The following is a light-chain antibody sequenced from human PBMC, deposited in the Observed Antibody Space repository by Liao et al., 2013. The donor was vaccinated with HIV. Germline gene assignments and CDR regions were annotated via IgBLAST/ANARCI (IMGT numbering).Light chain of an antibody. CDR1: KLGDKY. Sequence: SYELTQPPSVSVSPGQTASITCSGDKLGDKYVCWYQQKPGQSPVLVIYQDSKRPSGIPERLFGSNSGNTATLTISGTQPMDEADYYCQVWDSYSTFVFGTGTKVTVL. CDR3: QVWDSYSTFV. J-gene: IGLJ1*01. V-gene: IGLV3-1*01. CDR2: QDS.